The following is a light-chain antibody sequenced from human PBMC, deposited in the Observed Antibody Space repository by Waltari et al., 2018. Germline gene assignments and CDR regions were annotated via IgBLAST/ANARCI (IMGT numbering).Light chain of an antibody. Sequence: DIVMTQSPDSLAVSLGERATINCKSSQSVLYSSNNKNYLAWYQQKPGQPPKLIIYWASTRESGGPDRFSGSESGTDFTLTISSLQAEDVAVYYCQQYYNSPLTFGGGTKVEIK. CDR3: QQYYNSPLT. J-gene: IGKJ4*01. V-gene: IGKV4-1*01. CDR1: QSVLYSSNNKNY. CDR2: WAS.